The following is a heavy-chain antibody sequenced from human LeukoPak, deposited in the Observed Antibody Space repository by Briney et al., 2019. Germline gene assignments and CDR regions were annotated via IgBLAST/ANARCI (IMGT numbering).Heavy chain of an antibody. D-gene: IGHD3-3*01. J-gene: IGHJ3*02. CDR2: IQYDGSNE. V-gene: IGHV3-30*12. Sequence: GGSLRLSCAASRFTFSSYGMHWVRQAPGKGLEWVAYIQYDGSNEQYADYVKGRFSISRDSSKNILYLQMNSLRAEDTAVYYCARSVSGSISVSDAFDIWGQGTMVTVSS. CDR3: ARSVSGSISVSDAFDI. CDR1: RFTFSSYG.